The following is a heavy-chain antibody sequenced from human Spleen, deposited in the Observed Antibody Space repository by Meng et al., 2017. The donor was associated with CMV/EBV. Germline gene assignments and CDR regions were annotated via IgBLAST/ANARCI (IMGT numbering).Heavy chain of an antibody. V-gene: IGHV4-31*03. Sequence: LRLSCTVPGGSISSGGYYWSWIRQHPGKGLEWIGYIYYSGSTYYNPSLKSRVTISVDTSKNQFSLKLSSVTAADTAVYYCASLRRDCSSASCHWYFDYWGQGTLVTVSS. CDR2: IYYSGST. CDR3: ASLRRDCSSASCHWYFDY. J-gene: IGHJ4*02. CDR1: GGSISSGGYY. D-gene: IGHD2-2*01.